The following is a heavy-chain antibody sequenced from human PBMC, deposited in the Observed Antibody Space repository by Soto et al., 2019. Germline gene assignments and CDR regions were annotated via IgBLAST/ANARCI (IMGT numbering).Heavy chain of an antibody. D-gene: IGHD3-3*01. Sequence: SVKVSCKASGGTFSSYTISWVRQAPGQGLEWMGRIIPILGIANYAQKFQGRVTITADKSTSTAYMELSSLRSEDTAVYYCARDGSLGDFWSGYYSAFDIWGQGTMVTVS. CDR2: IIPILGIA. V-gene: IGHV1-69*04. CDR3: ARDGSLGDFWSGYYSAFDI. J-gene: IGHJ3*02. CDR1: GGTFSSYT.